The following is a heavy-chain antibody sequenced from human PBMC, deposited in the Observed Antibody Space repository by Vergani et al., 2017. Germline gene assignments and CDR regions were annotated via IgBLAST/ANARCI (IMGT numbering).Heavy chain of an antibody. Sequence: EVQLVESGGGLVKPGGSLRLSCAASGFTFSSYSMNWVRQAPGKGLEWVANIKQDGSEKYYVDSVKGRFTISRDNAKNSLYLQMNSLRAEDTAVYYCARVAARRRGYYFDYWGQGTLVTVSS. CDR1: GFTFSSYS. CDR3: ARVAARRRGYYFDY. J-gene: IGHJ4*02. D-gene: IGHD6-6*01. V-gene: IGHV3-7*01. CDR2: IKQDGSEK.